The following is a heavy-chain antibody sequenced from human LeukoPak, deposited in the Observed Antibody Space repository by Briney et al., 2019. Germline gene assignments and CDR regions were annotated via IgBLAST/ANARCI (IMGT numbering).Heavy chain of an antibody. Sequence: KASETLSLTCSVSGGSVSSYYWSWIRQPAGKGLEWIGRLHTSGGTNYNPSLKSRVTMSVDTSKNQFSLRLSSVTAADAAVYYCARDLGYGGFDWAPWGQGTLVTVSS. V-gene: IGHV4-4*07. CDR1: GGSVSSYY. D-gene: IGHD5-12*01. CDR3: ARDLGYGGFDWAP. CDR2: LHTSGGT. J-gene: IGHJ5*02.